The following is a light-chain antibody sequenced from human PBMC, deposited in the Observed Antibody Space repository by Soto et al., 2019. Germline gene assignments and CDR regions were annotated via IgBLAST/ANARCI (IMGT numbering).Light chain of an antibody. J-gene: IGKJ3*01. Sequence: DIQMTQSPSSVSASVGDRVTITCRASQGIGSWLAWYQQKPGKAPKLLIYAASSLQSGVPSRFSGSGSGTDFTLTINNLQPEDFATYYCQQANSFPRTFXPGTKVDIK. CDR1: QGIGSW. V-gene: IGKV1-12*01. CDR2: AAS. CDR3: QQANSFPRT.